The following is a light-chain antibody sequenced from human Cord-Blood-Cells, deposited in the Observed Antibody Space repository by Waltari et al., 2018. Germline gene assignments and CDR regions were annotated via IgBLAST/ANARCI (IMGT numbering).Light chain of an antibody. J-gene: IGLJ3*02. CDR1: NRNVGGSNY. CDR2: DVR. V-gene: IGLV2-14*03. Sequence: QSALTHPASVSGSPGQSTTIPCPGTNRNVGGSNYFSCYQQHPGKAPKLMIYDVRNRPSGVSNRCSGSKSGNTASLTISGLQAEDEADYYCSSDTSSSTWVFGGGTKLTVL. CDR3: SSDTSSSTWV.